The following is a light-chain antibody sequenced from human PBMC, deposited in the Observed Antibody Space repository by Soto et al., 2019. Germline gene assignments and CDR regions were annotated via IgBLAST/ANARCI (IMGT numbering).Light chain of an antibody. Sequence: QPVLTQPASVSGSLGQSVTISCTGTTSDVGGYNYVSWYQQHPGKAPILMIYEVTNRPSGVSNRFSGSKSGNTASLTISGLQVEDEADYYCGSYTDSITYVFGTGTKLTVL. J-gene: IGLJ1*01. V-gene: IGLV2-14*01. CDR2: EVT. CDR3: GSYTDSITYV. CDR1: TSDVGGYNY.